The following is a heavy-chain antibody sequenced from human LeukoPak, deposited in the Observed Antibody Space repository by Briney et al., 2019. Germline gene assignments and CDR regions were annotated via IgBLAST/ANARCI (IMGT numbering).Heavy chain of an antibody. CDR1: GYTFTGYY. D-gene: IGHD4-17*01. Sequence: ASVKVSCKASGYTFTGYYMHWVRQAPGQGLEWMGWINPNSGGTNYAQKFQGRVTMTRDTSISTAYMELSRLRSDDTAVYYCAREGLPTTWRYYYYMGVWGKGTTVTVSS. CDR2: INPNSGGT. V-gene: IGHV1-2*02. CDR3: AREGLPTTWRYYYYMGV. J-gene: IGHJ6*03.